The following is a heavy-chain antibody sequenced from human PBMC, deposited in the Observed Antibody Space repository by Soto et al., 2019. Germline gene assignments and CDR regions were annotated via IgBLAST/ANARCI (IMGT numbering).Heavy chain of an antibody. CDR3: AREPIYDSSGYYYHGDAFDI. J-gene: IGHJ3*02. Sequence: GRSLRLSCAASGFTFSSYGMHWVRQAPGKGLEWVAVIWYDGSNKYYADSVKGRFTISRDNSKNTLYLQMNSLRAEDTAVYYCAREPIYDSSGYYYHGDAFDIWGQGTMVTVSS. CDR1: GFTFSSYG. V-gene: IGHV3-33*01. CDR2: IWYDGSNK. D-gene: IGHD3-22*01.